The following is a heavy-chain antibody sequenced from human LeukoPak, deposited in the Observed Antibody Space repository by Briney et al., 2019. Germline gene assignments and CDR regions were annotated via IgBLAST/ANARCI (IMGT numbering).Heavy chain of an antibody. CDR1: GGSISSSSYY. D-gene: IGHD5-24*01. V-gene: IGHV4-39*07. CDR3: ASPRRDTDY. J-gene: IGHJ4*02. CDR2: IYYSGTT. Sequence: SETLSLTCTVSGGSISSSSYYWGWIRQPPGMGLEWIGSIYYSGTTYYNPSLKSRVTISIDTSKNQFSLKLSSVTAADTAVYYCASPRRDTDYWGQGTLVTVSS.